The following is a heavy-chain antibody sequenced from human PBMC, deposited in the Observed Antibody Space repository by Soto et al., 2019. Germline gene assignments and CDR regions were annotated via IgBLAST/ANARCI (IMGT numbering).Heavy chain of an antibody. CDR2: ISYDGSNK. CDR3: AKEVWFDY. V-gene: IGHV3-30*18. D-gene: IGHD1-20*01. CDR1: GFTFSSYG. Sequence: RLSCAASGFTFSSYGMHWVRQAPGKGLEWVAVISYDGSNKYYADSVKGRFTISRDNSKNTLYLQMNSLRAEDTAVYYCAKEVWFDYWGQGTLVTVSS. J-gene: IGHJ4*02.